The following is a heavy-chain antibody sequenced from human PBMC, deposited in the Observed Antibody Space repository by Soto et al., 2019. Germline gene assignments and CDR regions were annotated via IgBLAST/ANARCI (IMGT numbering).Heavy chain of an antibody. Sequence: QVQLVQSGAEVKKPGASVKVSCKASGYTFTSYGISWVRQAPGQGLEWMGWISAYNGNTHYAQKLQGRVTMTTDTSTSTAYMELRSLRSDDTAVYSCARSPASLNYCSGGSCYSDYWGQGTLVTVSS. D-gene: IGHD2-15*01. J-gene: IGHJ4*02. CDR3: ARSPASLNYCSGGSCYSDY. CDR1: GYTFTSYG. V-gene: IGHV1-18*01. CDR2: ISAYNGNT.